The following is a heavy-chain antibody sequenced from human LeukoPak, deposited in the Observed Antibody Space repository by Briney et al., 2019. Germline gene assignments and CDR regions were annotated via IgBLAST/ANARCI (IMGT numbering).Heavy chain of an antibody. CDR2: ISAYNGNT. Sequence: ASVKVSCKASGYTFTSYGISWVQQAPGQGLEWMGWISAYNGNTNYAQKLQGRVTMTTDTSTSTAYMELRSLRSDDTAVYYCARSLYYYDSSGYISYWGQGTLVTVSS. J-gene: IGHJ4*02. CDR1: GYTFTSYG. CDR3: ARSLYYYDSSGYISY. V-gene: IGHV1-18*01. D-gene: IGHD3-22*01.